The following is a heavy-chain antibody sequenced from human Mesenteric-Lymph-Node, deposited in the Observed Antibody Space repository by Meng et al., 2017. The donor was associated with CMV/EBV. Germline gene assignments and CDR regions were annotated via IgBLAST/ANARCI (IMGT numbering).Heavy chain of an antibody. CDR1: ISSSSYY. Sequence: ISSSSYYWSWIRQPPGKGLEWIASIYYTGTTYYNPSLKSRVTISLDTSKNQVSLKLYSVTAADTAVYYCARTYYYDTSGYSPLYYFDYWGQGTLVTVSS. CDR2: IYYTGTT. D-gene: IGHD3-22*01. V-gene: IGHV4-39*01. CDR3: ARTYYYDTSGYSPLYYFDY. J-gene: IGHJ4*02.